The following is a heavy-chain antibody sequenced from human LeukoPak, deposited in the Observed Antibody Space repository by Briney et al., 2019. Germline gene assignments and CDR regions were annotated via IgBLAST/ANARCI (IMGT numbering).Heavy chain of an antibody. V-gene: IGHV4-39*07. J-gene: IGHJ4*02. CDR3: ARVNILTGYGEFDY. Sequence: SETLSLTCTVSGGSISSASSFWGWIRQPPGKGLEWIGSIYHSGSTYYNPSLKSRVTISVDTSKNQFSLKLSSVTAADTAVYYCARVNILTGYGEFDYWGQGTLVTVSS. CDR2: IYHSGST. CDR1: GGSISSASSF. D-gene: IGHD3-9*01.